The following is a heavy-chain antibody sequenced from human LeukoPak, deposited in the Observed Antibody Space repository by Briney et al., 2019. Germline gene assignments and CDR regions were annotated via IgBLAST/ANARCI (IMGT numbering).Heavy chain of an antibody. CDR1: GLTFSSYE. J-gene: IGHJ5*02. V-gene: IGHV3-48*03. CDR2: ISSSGSTI. Sequence: GGSLRLSCAASGLTFSSYEMNWVRQAPGKGLEWVSYISSSGSTIYYADSVKGRFTISRDNAKNSLYLQMNSLRAEDTAVYYCASTSRYCSGGSCYSRFDPWGQGTLVTVSS. CDR3: ASTSRYCSGGSCYSRFDP. D-gene: IGHD2-15*01.